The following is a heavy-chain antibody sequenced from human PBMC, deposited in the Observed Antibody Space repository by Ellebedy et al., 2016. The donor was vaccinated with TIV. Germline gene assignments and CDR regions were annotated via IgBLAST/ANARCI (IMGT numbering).Heavy chain of an antibody. V-gene: IGHV1-8*03. CDR3: ARGDILTGYDYYGMDV. D-gene: IGHD3-9*01. CDR1: GYTFTSYD. Sequence: AASVKVSCKASGYTFTSYDINWVRQATGQGLEWMGWMNPNSCNTGYAQKFQGRVTITRNTSISTAYMELRSLRSEDTAVYYCARGDILTGYDYYGMDVWGQGTTVTVSS. CDR2: MNPNSCNT. J-gene: IGHJ6*02.